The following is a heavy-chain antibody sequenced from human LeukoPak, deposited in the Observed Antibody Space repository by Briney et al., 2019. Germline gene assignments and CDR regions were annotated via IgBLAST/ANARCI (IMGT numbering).Heavy chain of an antibody. D-gene: IGHD3-22*01. J-gene: IGHJ4*02. CDR2: IYYSGTT. CDR3: ARVTGYMIEDYFDY. Sequence: PSETLSLTCTVSGGLISISTYYWGWIRQPPGKGLEWIGSIYYSGTTHYNPSLKSRVTIAVDTSKNQFSLRLSSVTAADTAVYYCARVTGYMIEDYFDYWGQGTLVTVSS. CDR1: GGLISISTYY. V-gene: IGHV4-39*07.